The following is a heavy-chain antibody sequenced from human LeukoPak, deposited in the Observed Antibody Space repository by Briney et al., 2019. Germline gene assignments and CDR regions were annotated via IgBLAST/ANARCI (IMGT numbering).Heavy chain of an antibody. J-gene: IGHJ4*02. V-gene: IGHV4-59*01. CDR3: ARDRHWTNDWVFDY. D-gene: IGHD1/OR15-1a*01. CDR1: GGSISNYY. CDR2: IYYNGHT. Sequence: SETLSLTCTVSGGSISNYYWSWVRQPPGKGLEWIGYIYYNGHTDYNPSLKSRVTISVHTSKNQFSLKLSSVTAADTAVYYCARDRHWTNDWVFDYWGQGTLVTVSS.